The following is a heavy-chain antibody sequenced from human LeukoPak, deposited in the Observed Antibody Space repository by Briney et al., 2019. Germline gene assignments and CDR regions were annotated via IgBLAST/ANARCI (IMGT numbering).Heavy chain of an antibody. CDR3: ARSGGSGKLAQTDC. Sequence: GGSLRLSCAASGFTFSSYGMHWVRQAPGKGLEWVSSIRSSNSYIYYADSVKGRFTISRDNAKNSLYLQMNSLRAEDTAVYYCARSGGSGKLAQTDCWGQGTLVTVSS. CDR2: IRSSNSYI. J-gene: IGHJ4*02. V-gene: IGHV3-21*01. D-gene: IGHD3-10*01. CDR1: GFTFSSYG.